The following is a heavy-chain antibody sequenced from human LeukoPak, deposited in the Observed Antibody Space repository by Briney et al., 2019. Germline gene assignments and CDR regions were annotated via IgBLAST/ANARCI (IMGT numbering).Heavy chain of an antibody. CDR1: GGSISSYY. J-gene: IGHJ3*02. Sequence: SETLSLTCTVSGGSISSYYWSWIRQPPGKGLEWIGYIYYSGSTNYNPSLKSRVTISVDTSKNQFSLKLSSVTAADTAVYYCARDLRPYYASHAFDIWGQGTMVTVSS. D-gene: IGHD2-2*01. CDR3: ARDLRPYYASHAFDI. CDR2: IYYSGST. V-gene: IGHV4-59*01.